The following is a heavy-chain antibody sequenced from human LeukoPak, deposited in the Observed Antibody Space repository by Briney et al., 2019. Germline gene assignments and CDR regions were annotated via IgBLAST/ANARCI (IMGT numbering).Heavy chain of an antibody. D-gene: IGHD2-2*01. J-gene: IGHJ4*02. V-gene: IGHV4-34*01. CDR1: GGSFSGYY. CDR2: INHSGST. CDR3: ARYCSSTSCSSFDY. Sequence: SETLSLTCAVYGGSFSGYYWSWLRQPPGKGLEWIGEINHSGSTNYNPSLKSRVTISVDTSKNQFSLKLSSVTAADTAVYYCARYCSSTSCSSFDYWGQGTLVTVSS.